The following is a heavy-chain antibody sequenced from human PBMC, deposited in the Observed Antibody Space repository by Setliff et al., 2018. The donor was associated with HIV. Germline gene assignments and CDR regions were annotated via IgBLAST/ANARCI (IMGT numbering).Heavy chain of an antibody. J-gene: IGHJ5*02. V-gene: IGHV3-21*01. CDR2: ISSSSSYI. CDR1: GFTFSSYS. Sequence: GGSLRLSCAASGFTFSSYSMNWVRQAPGKGLEWVSSISSSSSYIYYADSVKGRFTISRDNAKNTLYLQMNSLRGEDTAVYFCARAIRNGNSLINWFDPWGQGTLVTVS. D-gene: IGHD2-8*01. CDR3: ARAIRNGNSLINWFDP.